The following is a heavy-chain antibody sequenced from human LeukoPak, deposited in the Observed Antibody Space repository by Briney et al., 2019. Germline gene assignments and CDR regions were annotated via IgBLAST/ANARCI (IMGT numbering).Heavy chain of an antibody. CDR2: IIPIFGTA. Sequence: PWASVKVSCKASGGTFSSYAISWVRQAPGQGLEWMGGIIPIFGTANYAQKFQGRVTITADESTSTAYMELSSLRSEDTAVYYCARGLLTTYYDFWSGYFLHFDYWGQGTLVTVSS. CDR1: GGTFSSYA. J-gene: IGHJ4*02. V-gene: IGHV1-69*13. D-gene: IGHD3-3*01. CDR3: ARGLLTTYYDFWSGYFLHFDY.